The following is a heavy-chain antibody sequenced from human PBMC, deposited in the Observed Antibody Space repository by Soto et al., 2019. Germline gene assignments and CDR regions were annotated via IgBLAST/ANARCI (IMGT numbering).Heavy chain of an antibody. V-gene: IGHV3-23*01. D-gene: IGHD2-2*01. CDR3: AKDRYCSSTTCHQAFDY. CDR1: GFPFSSYA. J-gene: IGHJ4*02. CDR2: IRGSGGTS. Sequence: EVQLLESGGGLVQSGGSLRLSCAASGFPFSSYAMSWVRQAPGKGLGWVSSIRGSGGTSNYADSVKGRFTISRDNSKNTMYLQMNSLRPEDTAVYYCAKDRYCSSTTCHQAFDYWGQGTLVTVSS.